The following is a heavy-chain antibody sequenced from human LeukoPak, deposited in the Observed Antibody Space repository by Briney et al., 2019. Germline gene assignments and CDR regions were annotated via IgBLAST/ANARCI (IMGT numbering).Heavy chain of an antibody. V-gene: IGHV3-23*01. Sequence: GGALRLSCAASVFTFSNYAMSWVRQSPGKGLEWVSAISATTSTTYYADSVRGRFTISRDISKHTLYLQMNRLRVEDTAVYYCAKSKEDCCGSFDPWGQGTLVTVSS. D-gene: IGHD2-15*01. CDR3: AKSKEDCCGSFDP. CDR2: ISATTSTT. J-gene: IGHJ5*02. CDR1: VFTFSNYA.